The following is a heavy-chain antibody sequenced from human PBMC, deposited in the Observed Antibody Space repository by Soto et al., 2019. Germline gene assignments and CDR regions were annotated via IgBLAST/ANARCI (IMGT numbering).Heavy chain of an antibody. D-gene: IGHD3-22*01. J-gene: IGHJ4*02. V-gene: IGHV3-48*02. Sequence: GGSLRLSCAASGLTFSRYSMNWVRQAPGKGLEWVSYISSSSSSKYYADSVKGRFTISRDNAKKSMYLQMNSLRDEDTAVYYCAREQNTYYYDSSGYYAPFDYWGKGTLVTVSS. CDR1: GLTFSRYS. CDR2: ISSSSSSK. CDR3: AREQNTYYYDSSGYYAPFDY.